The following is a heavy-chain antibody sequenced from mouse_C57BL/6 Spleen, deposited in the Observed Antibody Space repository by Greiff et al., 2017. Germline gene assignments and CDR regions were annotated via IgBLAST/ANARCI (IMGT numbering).Heavy chain of an antibody. CDR2: INPGSGGT. D-gene: IGHD1-1*01. Sequence: QVQLKQSGAELVRPGTSVKVSCKASGYAFTNYLIEWVKQRPGQGLEWIGVINPGSGGTNYNEKFKGKATLTADKSSSTAYMQLSSLTSEDSSVYFCAIDYGSSYLAWFSYWGQGTLVTVSA. J-gene: IGHJ3*01. CDR1: GYAFTNYL. CDR3: AIDYGSSYLAWFSY. V-gene: IGHV1-54*01.